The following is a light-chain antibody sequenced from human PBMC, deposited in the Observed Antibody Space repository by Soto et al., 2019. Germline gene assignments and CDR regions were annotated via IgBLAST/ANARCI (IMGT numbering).Light chain of an antibody. CDR1: QGVGRF. J-gene: IGKJ4*01. CDR3: QQRGGWPLT. Sequence: EIVLTQSPATLSLSPGERAALSYRASQGVGRFLAWYQQKPGQAPRLLIYDASNRATGIPARFSGSVSETDFTLAIDNLEPEDFAVYYCQQRGGWPLTFGGGTKVEIK. V-gene: IGKV3-11*01. CDR2: DAS.